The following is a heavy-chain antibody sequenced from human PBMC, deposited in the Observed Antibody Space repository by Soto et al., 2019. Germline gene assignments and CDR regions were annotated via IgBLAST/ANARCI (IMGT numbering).Heavy chain of an antibody. CDR3: ARGLYYYGSGSHTLPYYYGMDV. V-gene: IGHV3-33*01. CDR2: IWYDGSNK. J-gene: IGHJ6*02. D-gene: IGHD3-10*01. Sequence: GGSLRLSCAASGFTFSSYGMHWVRQAPGKGLEWVAVIWYDGSNKYYADSVKGRFTISRDNSKNTLYLQMNSLRAEDTAVYYCARGLYYYGSGSHTLPYYYGMDVWGQGTTVTVS. CDR1: GFTFSSYG.